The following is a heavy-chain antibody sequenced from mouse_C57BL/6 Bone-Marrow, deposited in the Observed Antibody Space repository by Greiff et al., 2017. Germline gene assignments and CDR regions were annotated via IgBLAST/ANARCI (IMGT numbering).Heavy chain of an antibody. D-gene: IGHD1-1*01. J-gene: IGHJ2*01. Sequence: VHVKQSGAELVRPGASVKLSCTASGFNIKDDYMHWVKQRPEQGLEWIGWIDPENGDTEYASKFQGKATITADTSSNTAYLQLSSLTSEDTAVYYCTRGYYYGSSLYYFDYWGQGTTLTVSS. CDR2: IDPENGDT. CDR3: TRGYYYGSSLYYFDY. CDR1: GFNIKDDY. V-gene: IGHV14-4*01.